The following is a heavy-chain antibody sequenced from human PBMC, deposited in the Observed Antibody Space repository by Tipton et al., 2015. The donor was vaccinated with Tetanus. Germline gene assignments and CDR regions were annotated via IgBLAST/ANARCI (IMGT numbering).Heavy chain of an antibody. CDR3: AKPFDFGGDLSGWANCGAHCPGVFDI. CDR1: GFTFSNYA. V-gene: IGHV3-23*01. D-gene: IGHD2-21*02. J-gene: IGHJ3*02. CDR2: ISSSGGTT. Sequence: SLRLSCVGSGFTFSNYAMSWVRQAPGKGLEWVSAISSSGGTTYDADSVKGRFTISRDNSKNTLYLQMNSLGAEDTAVYYCAKPFDFGGDLSGWANCGAHCPGVFDIWGQGTMVSVSS.